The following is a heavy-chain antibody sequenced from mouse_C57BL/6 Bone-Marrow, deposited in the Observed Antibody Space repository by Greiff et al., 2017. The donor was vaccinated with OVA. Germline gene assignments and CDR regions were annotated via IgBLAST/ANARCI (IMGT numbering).Heavy chain of an antibody. V-gene: IGHV5-9*01. CDR1: GFTFSSYT. CDR2: ISGGGGNT. CDR3: ARQGVYYDLFDY. J-gene: IGHJ2*01. D-gene: IGHD2-4*01. Sequence: EVNVVESGGGLVKPGGSLKLSCAASGFTFSSYTMSWVRQTPEKRLEWVATISGGGGNTYYPDSVKGRFTISRDNAKNTLYLQMSSLRSEDTALYYCARQGVYYDLFDYWGQGTTLTVSS.